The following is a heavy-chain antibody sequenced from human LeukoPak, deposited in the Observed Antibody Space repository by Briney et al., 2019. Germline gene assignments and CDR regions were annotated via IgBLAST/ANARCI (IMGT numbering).Heavy chain of an antibody. D-gene: IGHD3-9*01. CDR1: GGSISSGDYY. V-gene: IGHV4-30-4*01. J-gene: IGHJ6*02. CDR3: ARKDYDILTGIGV. Sequence: SETLSLTCTVSGGSISSGDYYWSWIRQPPGKGLEWIGYIYYSGSTYYNPSLKSRVTISVDTSKNQFSLKLSSVTAADTAVYYCARKDYDILTGIGVWGQGTTVTASS. CDR2: IYYSGST.